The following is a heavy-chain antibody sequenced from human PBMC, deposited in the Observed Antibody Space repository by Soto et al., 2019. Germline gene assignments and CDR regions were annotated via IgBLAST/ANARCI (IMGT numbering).Heavy chain of an antibody. CDR2: IGGGDDI. Sequence: VQLLESGGGLVQPGGSLRLSCEASGFTFSNYAMAWDRQTPGEGPEWVSTIGGGDDIFYAGSVQGRFIISRDDSRSTMYLQMDNLRVEDTAIYFCAKDSISDNGIYDAFDVWGQGTVVTVSS. CDR1: GFTFSNYA. CDR3: AKDSISDNGIYDAFDV. J-gene: IGHJ3*01. V-gene: IGHV3-23*01. D-gene: IGHD3-3*02.